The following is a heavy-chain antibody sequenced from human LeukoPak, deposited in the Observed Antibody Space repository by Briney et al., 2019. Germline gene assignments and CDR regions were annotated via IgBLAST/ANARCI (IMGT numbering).Heavy chain of an antibody. V-gene: IGHV4-59*12. Sequence: SETLSLTCTVSGGSISSYYWSWIRQPPGKGLEWIGYIYYSGSTNYNPSLKSRVTISVDTSKNQFSLKLSSVTAADTAVYYCARDWVQNYYDSSGHYRKRGDYYYGMDVWGQGTTVTVSS. CDR3: ARDWVQNYYDSSGHYRKRGDYYYGMDV. D-gene: IGHD3-22*01. J-gene: IGHJ6*02. CDR2: IYYSGST. CDR1: GGSISSYY.